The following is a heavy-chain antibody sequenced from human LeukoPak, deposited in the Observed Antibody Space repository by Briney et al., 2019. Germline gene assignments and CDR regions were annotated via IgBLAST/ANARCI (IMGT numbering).Heavy chain of an antibody. J-gene: IGHJ6*03. CDR1: GFTVSSNY. CDR3: ARGQYSSSSVYYYYYYMDV. V-gene: IGHV3-53*01. D-gene: IGHD6-6*01. Sequence: GGSLRLSCAASGFTVSSNYMSWVRQAPGKGLEWASVIYSGDSTYYADSVKGRFTISRDNSKNTLYLQMNSLRAEDTAVYYCARGQYSSSSVYYYYYYMDVWGKGSTVTVSS. CDR2: IYSGDST.